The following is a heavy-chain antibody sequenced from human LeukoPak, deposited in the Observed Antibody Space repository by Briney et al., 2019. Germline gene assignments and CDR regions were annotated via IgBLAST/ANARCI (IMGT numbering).Heavy chain of an antibody. V-gene: IGHV4-38-2*01. J-gene: IGHJ4*02. CDR3: ARVSSGSGTYYFDY. Sequence: PSETLSLTCAVSGYSISSDSYWGWIRQPPGKGLEWIGSIYHSGSTYYNPSLQSRVTISVDTPKNQFFLRLSSVTAADTAVYYCARVSSGSGTYYFDYWGQGTLVTVSS. CDR1: GYSISSDSY. D-gene: IGHD1-26*01. CDR2: IYHSGST.